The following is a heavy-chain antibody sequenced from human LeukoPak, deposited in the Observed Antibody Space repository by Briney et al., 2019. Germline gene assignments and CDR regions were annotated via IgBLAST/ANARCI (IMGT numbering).Heavy chain of an antibody. CDR1: GGTFSSYA. CDR2: IIPIFGTA. J-gene: IGHJ3*02. Sequence: SVKVSCKASGGTFSSYAISWVRQAPGQGLEWMGGIIPIFGTANYAQKFQGRVTITADESTSTAYMELSSLRSEDTAAYYCARASLGYCSSTSCYRGVFAAFDIWGQGTMVTVSS. D-gene: IGHD2-2*01. V-gene: IGHV1-69*13. CDR3: ARASLGYCSSTSCYRGVFAAFDI.